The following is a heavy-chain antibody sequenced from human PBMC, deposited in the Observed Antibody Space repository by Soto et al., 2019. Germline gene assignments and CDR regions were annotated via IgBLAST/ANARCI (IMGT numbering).Heavy chain of an antibody. CDR3: ARDQLTEWELPYYFDC. V-gene: IGHV1-3*01. Sequence: QVQLVQSGAEVKKPGASVKVSCKASGYTFTSYAMHWVRQAPGQRLEWMGWINAGNGNTKYSQKFQGRVTNTRDTPASTAYMELSSLRSDVTAVHYCARDQLTEWELPYYFDCWGQGTLVTVSS. J-gene: IGHJ4*02. CDR2: INAGNGNT. CDR1: GYTFTSYA. D-gene: IGHD1-26*01.